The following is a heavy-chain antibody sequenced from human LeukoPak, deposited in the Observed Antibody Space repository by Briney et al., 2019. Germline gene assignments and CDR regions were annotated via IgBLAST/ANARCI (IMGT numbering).Heavy chain of an antibody. Sequence: GGSLRLSCAASGFTFSSYGMHWVRRAPGKGLEWVALIRYDGSNKYYADSVKGRFTISRDNSKNTLYLQMNSLRAEDTAVYYCAKDPTGYCSGGSCHTPDYWGQGTLVTVSS. D-gene: IGHD2-15*01. CDR1: GFTFSSYG. V-gene: IGHV3-30*02. CDR3: AKDPTGYCSGGSCHTPDY. J-gene: IGHJ4*02. CDR2: IRYDGSNK.